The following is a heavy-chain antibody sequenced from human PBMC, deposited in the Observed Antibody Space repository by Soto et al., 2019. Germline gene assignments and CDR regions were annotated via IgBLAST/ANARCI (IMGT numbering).Heavy chain of an antibody. CDR2: ISPDGTIP. Sequence: DVQLLESGGGLVQPEGSLRLSCAVSGFTFSNYWMHWVRQAPGKGLVWVSTISPDGTIPDYTDSVKGRLAISRDNAKSTLFLQINSLRPEDTAVYYCARFRGDAFDIWGQGTMVTVSS. J-gene: IGHJ3*02. D-gene: IGHD3-10*01. CDR1: GFTFSNYW. CDR3: ARFRGDAFDI. V-gene: IGHV3-74*02.